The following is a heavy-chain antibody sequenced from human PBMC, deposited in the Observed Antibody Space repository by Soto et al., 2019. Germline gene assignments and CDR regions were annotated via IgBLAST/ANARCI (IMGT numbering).Heavy chain of an antibody. V-gene: IGHV1-46*01. D-gene: IGHD2-21*02. Sequence: ASVKVSCKASGYMFTSSHMHWVRQAPGQGLEWMGIIKTSGGSTTYAQKFQGRVTMTSDTSTSTVYMEVSSLRSEDTAVYYCASAGGSEGGDCYSYWGQGTLVTVSS. CDR3: ASAGGSEGGDCYSY. CDR1: GYMFTSSH. CDR2: IKTSGGST. J-gene: IGHJ4*02.